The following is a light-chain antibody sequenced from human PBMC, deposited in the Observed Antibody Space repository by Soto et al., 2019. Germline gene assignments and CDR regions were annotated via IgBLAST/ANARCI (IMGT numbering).Light chain of an antibody. J-gene: IGKJ1*01. CDR2: GAS. CDR3: QQYSNWPT. CDR1: QSVSTY. Sequence: EIVLTQSPGTLSLSPGERATLSFRASQSVSTYLAWYQQKPGQAPRLLIYGASTRATGIPARFSGSGSGTEFTLTISSLQSEDFAVYYCQQYSNWPTFGQGTKVDI. V-gene: IGKV3-15*01.